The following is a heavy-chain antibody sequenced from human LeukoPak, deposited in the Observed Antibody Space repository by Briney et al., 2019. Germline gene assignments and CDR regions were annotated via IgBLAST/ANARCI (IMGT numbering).Heavy chain of an antibody. V-gene: IGHV3-23*01. CDR3: AKYGTSFYGSGSYGFDS. D-gene: IGHD3-10*01. Sequence: PGGSLRLSCAASRFTFSDYAMSWVRQAPGKGLKWVSGISATDDNTYYADSVKGRFTISRDNSKNTLYLQMNSLRVEGTAVYYCAKYGTSFYGSGSYGFDSWGQGALVTVSS. CDR2: ISATDDNT. CDR1: RFTFSDYA. J-gene: IGHJ4*02.